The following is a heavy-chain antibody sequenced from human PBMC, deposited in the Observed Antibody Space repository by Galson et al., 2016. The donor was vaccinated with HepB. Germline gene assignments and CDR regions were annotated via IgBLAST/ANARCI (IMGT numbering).Heavy chain of an antibody. CDR1: GGTFSSYA. CDR3: ARDYGYTYAYNY. J-gene: IGHJ4*02. V-gene: IGHV1-69*13. CDR2: IIPIFGAT. Sequence: SVKVSCKASGGTFSSYAISWVRQAPGQGLEWMGGIIPIFGATNYAQKFQDSVTITADESTSTVYMELASLTSEDTAIYYRARDYGYTYAYNYWGQGTLVTVSS. D-gene: IGHD5-18*01.